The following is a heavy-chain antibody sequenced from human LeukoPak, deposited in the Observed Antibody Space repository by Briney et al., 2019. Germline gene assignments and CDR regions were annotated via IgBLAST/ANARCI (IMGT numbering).Heavy chain of an antibody. J-gene: IGHJ1*01. CDR1: GFTFSSYW. CDR2: IKQEGSEK. V-gene: IGHV3-7*01. CDR3: AREVYCSSTSCYTGYFQH. D-gene: IGHD2-2*02. Sequence: GRSLRLSCAASGFTFSSYWMSWVRQAPGKGLEWVANIKQEGSEKYYGDSVKGRFTISRDNAKNALYLQMNSLRAEDTAVYYCAREVYCSSTSCYTGYFQHWGQGTLVTVSS.